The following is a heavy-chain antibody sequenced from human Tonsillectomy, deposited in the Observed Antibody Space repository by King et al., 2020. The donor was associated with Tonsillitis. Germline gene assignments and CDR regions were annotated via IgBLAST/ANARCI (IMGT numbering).Heavy chain of an antibody. CDR2: INHSGST. V-gene: IGHV4-34*01. Sequence: VQLQQWGAGLLKPSETLSLTCAVYGGSFSGYYWSWIRQPPGKGLEWIGEINHSGSTNSNPSLKSRVTITVDTSKNQFSLKLSSVTAADTAVYYCARTRTTAYYYYYGMDVWGQGTTVTVSS. CDR3: ARTRTTAYYYYYGMDV. CDR1: GGSFSGYY. D-gene: IGHD2/OR15-2a*01. J-gene: IGHJ6*02.